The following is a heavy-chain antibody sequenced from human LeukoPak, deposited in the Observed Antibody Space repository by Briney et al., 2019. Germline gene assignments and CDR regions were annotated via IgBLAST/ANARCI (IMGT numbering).Heavy chain of an antibody. V-gene: IGHV4-38-2*02. J-gene: IGHJ4*02. CDR1: GYSISSGYY. Sequence: SETLSLTCTVSGYSISSGYYWGWIRQPPGKGLEWIGSIYHSENTYNNPSLKSRVTISVDTSKNQFSLKLSSVTAADTAVYYCARDSRDGYNSAYFDYWGQGTLVTVSS. CDR3: ARDSRDGYNSAYFDY. D-gene: IGHD5-24*01. CDR2: IYHSENT.